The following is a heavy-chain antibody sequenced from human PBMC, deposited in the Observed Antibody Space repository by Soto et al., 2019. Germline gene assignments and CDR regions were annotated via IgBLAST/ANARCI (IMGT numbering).Heavy chain of an antibody. J-gene: IGHJ4*02. CDR2: IYWDDDK. D-gene: IGHD3-22*01. CDR1: GFSLTTGGMG. Sequence: GPTLVNPTQTLTLTCTFSGFSLTTGGMGVGWIRQPPGKALEWLALIYWDDDKRYSPSLRSRVTITKDTSKNQVVLKMTNMDPVDTATYYCAHRTYSYDDSGSFLGGDYFDFWGQGTLVTVSS. CDR3: AHRTYSYDDSGSFLGGDYFDF. V-gene: IGHV2-5*02.